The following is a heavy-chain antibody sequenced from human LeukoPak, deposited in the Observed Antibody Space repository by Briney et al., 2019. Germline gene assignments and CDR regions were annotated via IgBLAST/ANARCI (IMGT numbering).Heavy chain of an antibody. CDR2: INPNSGGT. V-gene: IGHV1-2*02. CDR3: ARDLSYYGPGVSYLDF. Sequence: ASVKVSCKGSGYTFTGYYIHWVRQAPGQGLEWMGWINPNSGGTNYAQKFQDRVTMTRDTSISTACMELSRLRSDDAAVYYCARDLSYYGPGVSYLDFWGQGTLVTVSS. J-gene: IGHJ4*02. D-gene: IGHD3-10*01. CDR1: GYTFTGYY.